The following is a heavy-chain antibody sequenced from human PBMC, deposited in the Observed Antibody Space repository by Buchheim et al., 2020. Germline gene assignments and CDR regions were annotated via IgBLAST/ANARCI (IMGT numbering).Heavy chain of an antibody. CDR3: ARPVRDVVVTATYYWYFDL. Sequence: QVQLVQSGAEVKKPGASVKVSCKASGYTFTSYDINWVRQATGQGLEWMGWMNPNSGNTGYAQKFQGRVTMTRNTSISTAYMELSSLRSEDTAVYYCARPVRDVVVTATYYWYFDLWGRGTL. J-gene: IGHJ2*01. V-gene: IGHV1-8*01. CDR1: GYTFTSYD. D-gene: IGHD2-21*02. CDR2: MNPNSGNT.